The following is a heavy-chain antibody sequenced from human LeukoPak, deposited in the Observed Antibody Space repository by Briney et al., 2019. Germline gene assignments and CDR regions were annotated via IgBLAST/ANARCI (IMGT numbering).Heavy chain of an antibody. J-gene: IGHJ4*02. CDR3: ARAPGIQLWLPRGDTFDY. CDR2: INSDGSRT. Sequence: GGSLRLSCAASKFSFSSYWMHWVRQAPGKGLVWVSRINSDGSRTNYADSVKGRFTISRDNAKNTLYLQMNSLRAEDTAVYYCARAPGIQLWLPRGDTFDYWGQGTLVTVSS. D-gene: IGHD5-18*01. V-gene: IGHV3-74*01. CDR1: KFSFSSYW.